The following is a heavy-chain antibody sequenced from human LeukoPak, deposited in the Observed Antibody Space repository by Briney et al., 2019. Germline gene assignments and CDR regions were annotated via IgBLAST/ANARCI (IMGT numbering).Heavy chain of an antibody. D-gene: IGHD1-26*01. V-gene: IGHV3-21*01. Sequence: GGSLRLSCAASGFTFTTYAMSWVRQAPGKGLEWISSISSTRSYIYYADSVKGRFTISRDDAKTSVYLQMNSLRAEDTAVYYCARGGKLGAPLYYFDYWGQGTLVTVSS. CDR3: ARGGKLGAPLYYFDY. CDR2: ISSTRSYI. CDR1: GFTFTTYA. J-gene: IGHJ4*02.